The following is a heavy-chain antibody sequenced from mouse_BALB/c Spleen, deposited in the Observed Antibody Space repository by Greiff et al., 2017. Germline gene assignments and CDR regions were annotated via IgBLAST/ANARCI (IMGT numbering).Heavy chain of an antibody. CDR1: GYTFTSYW. D-gene: IGHD4-1*01. CDR3: TRKDLTGFDY. V-gene: IGHV1S22*01. Sequence: LQQPGSELVRPGASVKLSCKASGYTFTSYWMHWVKQRPGQGLEWIGNIYPGSGSTNYDEKFKSKATLTVDTSSSTAYMQLSSLTSEDSAVYYCTRKDLTGFDYWGQGTTLTVSS. J-gene: IGHJ2*01. CDR2: IYPGSGST.